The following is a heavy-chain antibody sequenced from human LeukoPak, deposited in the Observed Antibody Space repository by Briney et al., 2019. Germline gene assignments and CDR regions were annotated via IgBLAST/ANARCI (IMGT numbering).Heavy chain of an antibody. Sequence: GGSLRLSCAASGFTFSSYAMSWVRQAPGKGLEWVSAISGSGGSTYYADSVKGRFTISRDNSKNTLYLQMNSLRAEDTAVYYCAKAYRGYESYSYYVDVWGKGTTVTVSS. CDR3: AKAYRGYESYSYYVDV. J-gene: IGHJ6*03. V-gene: IGHV3-23*01. D-gene: IGHD5-12*01. CDR1: GFTFSSYA. CDR2: ISGSGGST.